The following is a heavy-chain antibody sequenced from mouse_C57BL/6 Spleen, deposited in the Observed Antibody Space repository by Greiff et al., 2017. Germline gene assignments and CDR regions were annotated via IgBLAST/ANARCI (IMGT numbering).Heavy chain of an antibody. CDR2: INPYNGGT. CDR3: ARSYGSSYFDY. Sequence: SGPVLVKPGASVKMSCKASGYTFTDYYMNWVKQSHGKSLEWIGVINPYNGGTSYNQKFKGKATLTVDKSSSTAYMELNSLTSEDSAVYYCARSYGSSYFDYWGQGTTLTVSS. V-gene: IGHV1-19*01. D-gene: IGHD1-1*01. CDR1: GYTFTDYY. J-gene: IGHJ2*01.